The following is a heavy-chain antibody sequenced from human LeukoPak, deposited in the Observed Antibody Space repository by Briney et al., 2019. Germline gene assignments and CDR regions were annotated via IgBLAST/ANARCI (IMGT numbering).Heavy chain of an antibody. D-gene: IGHD5-24*01. CDR3: ARESDGYNYQPFDY. CDR1: GFTFSSYG. Sequence: GGSLRLSCAASGFTFSSYGMHWVRQAPGKGLESVAVISYDGSNKYYADSVKGRFTISRDNSKNTLYLQMNSLRAEDTAVYYCARESDGYNYQPFDYWGQGTLVTVSS. V-gene: IGHV3-30*03. J-gene: IGHJ4*02. CDR2: ISYDGSNK.